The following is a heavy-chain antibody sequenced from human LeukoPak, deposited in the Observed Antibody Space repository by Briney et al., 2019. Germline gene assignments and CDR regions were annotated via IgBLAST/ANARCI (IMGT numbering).Heavy chain of an antibody. J-gene: IGHJ6*02. CDR1: GGSISSGGYS. V-gene: IGHV4-31*03. CDR2: IYYSGST. Sequence: PSETLSLTCTVSGGSISSGGYSWSWIRQHPGKGLEWIGYIYYSGSTYYNPSLKSRVTISVDTSKNQFSLKLSSVTAADTAVYYCARVPSDIVVVPAAIYYYYYGMDVWGQGTTVTVSS. CDR3: ARVPSDIVVVPAAIYYYYYGMDV. D-gene: IGHD2-2*02.